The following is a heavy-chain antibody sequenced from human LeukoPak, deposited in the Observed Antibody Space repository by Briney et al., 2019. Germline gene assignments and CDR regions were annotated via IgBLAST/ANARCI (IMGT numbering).Heavy chain of an antibody. V-gene: IGHV4-59*01. CDR3: ARDYGEVTFDY. Sequence: PSESLSLTSTDPGGSTSSSYWSWVREPPGEGVGCIGYIYYSGSTNYNPSLKSRVTISVDTSKNQFSLKLSSVTAADTAVYYCARDYGEVTFDYWGQGTLVTVSS. J-gene: IGHJ4*02. CDR1: GGSTSSSY. D-gene: IGHD2-21*02. CDR2: IYYSGST.